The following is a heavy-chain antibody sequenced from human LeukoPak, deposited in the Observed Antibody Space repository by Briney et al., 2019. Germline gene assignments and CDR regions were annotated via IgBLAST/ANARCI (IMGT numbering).Heavy chain of an antibody. CDR1: GGSIDSYY. CDR3: ARHRRNDFWSGLGYYYMDV. J-gene: IGHJ6*03. Sequence: SETLSLTCIVSGGSIDSYYWSWIRQPPGEGLEWIGYLTNSGSTKYNPSLNSRVTLSEDTSRNQVSLKLKYVTAADTAVYFCARHRRNDFWSGLGYYYMDVWGTGITVTVSS. D-gene: IGHD3-3*01. CDR2: LTNSGST. V-gene: IGHV4-59*08.